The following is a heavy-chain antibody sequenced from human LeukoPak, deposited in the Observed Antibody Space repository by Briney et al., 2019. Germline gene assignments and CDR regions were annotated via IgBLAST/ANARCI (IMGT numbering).Heavy chain of an antibody. CDR3: ARGSLRPYDFWSGYYHSFFDY. J-gene: IGHJ4*02. Sequence: SETLSLTCTVSGGSISSYYWSWIRQPPGKGLEWIGYIYYSGSTNYNPSLKSRVTISVDTSKNQFSLKLSSVTAADTAVYYCARGSLRPYDFWSGYYHSFFDYWGQRTLVTVSS. CDR1: GGSISSYY. V-gene: IGHV4-59*01. CDR2: IYYSGST. D-gene: IGHD3-3*01.